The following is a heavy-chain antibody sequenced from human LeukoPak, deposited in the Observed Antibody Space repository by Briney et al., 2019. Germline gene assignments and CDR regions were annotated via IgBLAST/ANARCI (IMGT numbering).Heavy chain of an antibody. V-gene: IGHV3-53*01. CDR3: AREVRGSYFSTNWFDP. J-gene: IGHJ5*02. D-gene: IGHD1-26*01. CDR2: IYSGGST. Sequence: GGSLRLSCAASGFTVSSNYMSWVRQAPGKGLEWVSVIYSGGSTYYADSVKGRFTISRDNAKNSLYLQMNSLRAEDTAVYYCAREVRGSYFSTNWFDPWGQGTLVTVSS. CDR1: GFTVSSNY.